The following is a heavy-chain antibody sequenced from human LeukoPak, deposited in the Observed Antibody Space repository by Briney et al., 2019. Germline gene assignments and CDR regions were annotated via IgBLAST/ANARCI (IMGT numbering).Heavy chain of an antibody. CDR1: GFTFTNVW. Sequence: GGSLRLSCAVSGFTFTNVWVSWVRQAPGKGLEWVGRIKSKTDGGTTDYAAPVKGRFTISRDDSKNTLYLQMNSLKTEDTAVYYCTTFGYSYGRYWGQGTLVTVSS. CDR2: IKSKTDGGTT. CDR3: TTFGYSYGRY. J-gene: IGHJ4*02. V-gene: IGHV3-15*01. D-gene: IGHD5-18*01.